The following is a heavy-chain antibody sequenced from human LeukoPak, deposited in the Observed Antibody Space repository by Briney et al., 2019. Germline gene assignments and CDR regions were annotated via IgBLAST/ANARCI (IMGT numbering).Heavy chain of an antibody. Sequence: GRSLRLSCAASGFTFSSYGMHWVRQAPGKGLEWVAVISYDGSNKYYADSVKGRFTISRDNSKNTLYLQMNSLRAEDTAVYYCAKGGPYQPLDYWGQGTLVTVSS. CDR2: ISYDGSNK. D-gene: IGHD2-2*01. CDR1: GFTFSSYG. J-gene: IGHJ4*02. V-gene: IGHV3-30*18. CDR3: AKGGPYQPLDY.